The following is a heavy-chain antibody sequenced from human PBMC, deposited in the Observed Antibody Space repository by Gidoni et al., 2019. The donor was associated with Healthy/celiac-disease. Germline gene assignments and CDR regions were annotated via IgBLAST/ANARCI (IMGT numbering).Heavy chain of an antibody. V-gene: IGHV3-30-3*01. CDR1: GSTVSSYA. CDR2: ISYDGSNK. CDR3: ARDRYCSGGSCSWGAFDI. D-gene: IGHD2-15*01. Sequence: QVQLVESGGGVVQPGRSRRLSGAASGSTVSSYALHWVRQAPGKGLEWVAFISYDGSNKYSAASVKGRFTISRDNSKNTLYLQMNSLRAEDTAVYYCARDRYCSGGSCSWGAFDIWGQGTMVTVSS. J-gene: IGHJ3*02.